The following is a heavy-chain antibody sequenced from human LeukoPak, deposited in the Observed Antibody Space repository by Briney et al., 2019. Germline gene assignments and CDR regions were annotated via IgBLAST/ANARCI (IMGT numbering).Heavy chain of an antibody. D-gene: IGHD3-9*01. V-gene: IGHV3-48*03. CDR1: GFTFSSYE. CDR2: ISSSGTPI. J-gene: IGHJ4*02. Sequence: QPGGSLRLSCATSGFTFSSYEMNWVRQAPGKGLEWVSYISSSGTPIYYTDSVKGRFTISRDIAKNSLYLQMNSLRAEDRAVYYCARVSGYRATFDYWGQGTLVTVSS. CDR3: ARVSGYRATFDY.